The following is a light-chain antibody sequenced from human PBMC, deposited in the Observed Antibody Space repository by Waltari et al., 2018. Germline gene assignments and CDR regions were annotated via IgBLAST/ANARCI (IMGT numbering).Light chain of an antibody. CDR2: AVS. CDR1: SSDGGSYNL. Sequence: QSALTQPASVSGSPGQSITISCTGTSSDGGSYNLVSWYQQHPGKAPKLIIYAVSKRPSGASARFSGSKSGNTASLTISGLQAEDEADYYCCSYAGSTTRWVFGGGTKLTVL. J-gene: IGLJ3*02. V-gene: IGLV2-23*02. CDR3: CSYAGSTTRWV.